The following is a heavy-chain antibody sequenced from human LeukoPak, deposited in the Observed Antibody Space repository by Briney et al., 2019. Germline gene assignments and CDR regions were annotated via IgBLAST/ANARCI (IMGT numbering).Heavy chain of an antibody. D-gene: IGHD6-13*01. V-gene: IGHV4-39*01. CDR1: GGSISSSSYY. Sequence: AETLSLACTVSGGSISSSSYYWGWIRQPPGKGLEWIISFYYGGSPYYNPSLKSRVTISVDTSKNQYSLKLSSVTAADTAVYYCARLVASSSWWDYWGQGTLVTVS. J-gene: IGHJ4*02. CDR3: ARLVASSSWWDY. CDR2: FYYGGSP.